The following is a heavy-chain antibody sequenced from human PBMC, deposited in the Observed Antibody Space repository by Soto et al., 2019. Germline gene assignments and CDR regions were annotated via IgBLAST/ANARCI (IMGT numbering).Heavy chain of an antibody. V-gene: IGHV3-30*04. CDR1: GFTFSSYV. CDR2: ISFDGKDI. D-gene: IGHD6-25*01. J-gene: IGHJ4*02. CDR3: ARVQSGIFDY. Sequence: GGSLRLSCAASGFTFSSYVMHWVRQAPGKGLEWVALISFDGKDIYYADSVKGRSTISRDNLKTTLFLQMNSLRAEDTALYYCARVQSGIFDYWGQGTLVTVSS.